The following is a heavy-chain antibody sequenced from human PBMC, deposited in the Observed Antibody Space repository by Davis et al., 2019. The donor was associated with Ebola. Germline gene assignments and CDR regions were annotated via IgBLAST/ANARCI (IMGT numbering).Heavy chain of an antibody. Sequence: PGGSLRLSCAASGFTFSSYGMHWVRQAPGKGLEWVAVIWYDGSNKYYADSVKGRFTISRDNSKNTLYLQMNSLRAEDTAVYYCARPDYGGNSGQAFDIWGQGTMVTVSS. J-gene: IGHJ3*02. CDR1: GFTFSSYG. V-gene: IGHV3-33*01. CDR3: ARPDYGGNSGQAFDI. CDR2: IWYDGSNK. D-gene: IGHD4-23*01.